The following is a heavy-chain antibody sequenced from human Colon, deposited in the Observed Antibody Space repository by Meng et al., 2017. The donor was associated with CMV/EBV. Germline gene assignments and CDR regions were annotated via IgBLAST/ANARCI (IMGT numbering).Heavy chain of an antibody. V-gene: IGHV3-33*01. D-gene: IGHD3-3*01. CDR3: ARDLERGKYVDY. CDR2: MGHDGSCT. CDR1: GLSFGVFG. J-gene: IGHJ4*02. Sequence: CVASGLSFGVFGMHWVRQATGKGLEFVAIMGHDGSCTNYEDSVKGRFTISRDNSKNTVSLQLSSLRAEDTAVYHCARDLERGKYVDYWGPGTLVTVSS.